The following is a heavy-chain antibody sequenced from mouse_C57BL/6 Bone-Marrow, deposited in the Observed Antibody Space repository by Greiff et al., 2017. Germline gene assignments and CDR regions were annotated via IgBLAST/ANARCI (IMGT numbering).Heavy chain of an antibody. D-gene: IGHD1-1*01. CDR1: GYTFTDYN. CDR3: ASFYYYGSSLGD. Sequence: VQLQQSGPELVKPGASVKMSCKASGYTFTDYNMHWVKQSHGKSLEWIGYINPNNGGTSYNQKFKGKATLTVNKSSSTAYMELRSLTSEDSAVYYCASFYYYGSSLGDWGQGTTLTVSS. V-gene: IGHV1-22*01. J-gene: IGHJ2*01. CDR2: INPNNGGT.